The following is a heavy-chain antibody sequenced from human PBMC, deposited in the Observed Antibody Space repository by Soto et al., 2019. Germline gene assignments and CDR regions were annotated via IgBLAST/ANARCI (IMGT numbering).Heavy chain of an antibody. Sequence: QVQLVQSGAEVKKPGASVKVSCEASGYTFTDYFIHWVRQAPGQGLEWMGWINPKSGGTSYAQVFRGRVTMTRDTSISTAYMDLSGLRSEDTATYYCVKTYDCSGQTSHYFDPWGQGTPVTVSS. V-gene: IGHV1-2*02. CDR2: INPKSGGT. CDR3: VKTYDCSGQTSHYFDP. J-gene: IGHJ5*02. CDR1: GYTFTDYF. D-gene: IGHD3-22*01.